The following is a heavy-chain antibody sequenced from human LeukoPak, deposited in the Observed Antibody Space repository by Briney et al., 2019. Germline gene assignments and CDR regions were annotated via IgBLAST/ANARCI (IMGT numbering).Heavy chain of an antibody. J-gene: IGHJ4*02. V-gene: IGHV3-21*06. CDR3: ARDRGGRGLDY. Sequence: SGGSLRLSCAASGFTFSAYTMNWVRQAPGKGLEWVSSINTIGSGSYTDSVKGRFTISRDNAKNSLFLQMNSLRAEDTAVYYCARDRGGRGLDYWGQGTLVTVSS. CDR2: INTIGSGS. CDR1: GFTFSAYT. D-gene: IGHD4-23*01.